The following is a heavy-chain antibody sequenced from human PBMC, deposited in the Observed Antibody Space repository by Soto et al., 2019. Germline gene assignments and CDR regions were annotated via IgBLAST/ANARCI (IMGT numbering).Heavy chain of an antibody. CDR3: ARGTVITIFDMDV. CDR1: GGSISSYY. V-gene: IGHV4-59*01. Sequence: SETLSLSCTVSGGSISSYYWSWIRQPPGKGLEWIGYIYYSGSTNYNPSLKSRVTISVDTSKNQFSLKLSSVTAADTAVYYCARGTVITIFDMDVWGNGTTVTVSS. J-gene: IGHJ6*03. CDR2: IYYSGST. D-gene: IGHD3-3*01.